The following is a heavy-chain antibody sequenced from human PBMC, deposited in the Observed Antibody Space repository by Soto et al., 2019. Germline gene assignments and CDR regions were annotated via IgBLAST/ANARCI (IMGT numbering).Heavy chain of an antibody. D-gene: IGHD3-10*01. Sequence: QVQLVESGGGVVQPGRSLRLSCAASGFTFSSYGMHWVRQAPGKGLEWVAIISYDGSNKYYADSVKGRFTISRDNSKNTLYLQMNSLRVEDTAVYYCAKGVGKKITMFRGADYWGQGTLVTVSS. J-gene: IGHJ4*02. CDR3: AKGVGKKITMFRGADY. CDR1: GFTFSSYG. CDR2: ISYDGSNK. V-gene: IGHV3-30*18.